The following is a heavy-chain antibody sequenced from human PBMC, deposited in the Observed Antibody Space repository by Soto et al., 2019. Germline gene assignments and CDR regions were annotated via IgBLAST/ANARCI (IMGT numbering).Heavy chain of an antibody. CDR2: ISGSGDRT. CDR1: GFTLSSYA. D-gene: IGHD3-22*01. Sequence: EVQLLESGGGLVQPGGSLRLSCAASGFTLSSYAMNWVRQAPGKGLEWVSAISGSGDRTYYADSVKGRFTVSRDNSKNTLDLLLNSLRAEDTAIYYCAKYYYDSSSSRGASDIWGQGTMVTASS. CDR3: AKYYYDSSSSRGASDI. J-gene: IGHJ3*02. V-gene: IGHV3-23*01.